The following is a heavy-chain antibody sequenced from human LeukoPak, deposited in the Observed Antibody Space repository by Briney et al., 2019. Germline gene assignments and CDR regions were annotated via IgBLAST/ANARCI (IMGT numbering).Heavy chain of an antibody. CDR1: GFTFSSYG. D-gene: IGHD6-6*01. CDR2: IRYDGSNK. CDR3: AKVGGEYSSSKGWFDP. V-gene: IGHV3-30*02. Sequence: GGSLRLSCAASGFTFSSYGMHWVRQAPGKGLEWVAFIRYDGSNKYYADSVKGRFTISRDNSKNTLYLQMNSLRAEDTAVYYCAKVGGEYSSSKGWFDPWGQGTLVTVSS. J-gene: IGHJ5*02.